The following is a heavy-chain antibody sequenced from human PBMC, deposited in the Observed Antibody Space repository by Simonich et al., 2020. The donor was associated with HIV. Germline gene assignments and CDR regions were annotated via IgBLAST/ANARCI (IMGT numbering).Heavy chain of an antibody. CDR2: NNHSGRT. V-gene: IGHV4-34*01. CDR3: ARLTASGLGEYFQH. Sequence: QVQLQQWGAGLLKPSETLSLTCAVYGGSFSGYYWSWIRQPPGKGLEWIGENNHSGRTNYNPSLKSRVTISVDTSKNQFSLKLSSVTAADTAVYYCARLTASGLGEYFQHWGQGTLVTVSS. J-gene: IGHJ1*01. CDR1: GGSFSGYY. D-gene: IGHD1-26*01.